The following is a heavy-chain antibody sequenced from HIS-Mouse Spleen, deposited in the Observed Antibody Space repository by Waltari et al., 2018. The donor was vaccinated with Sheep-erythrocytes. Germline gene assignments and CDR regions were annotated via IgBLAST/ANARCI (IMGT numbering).Heavy chain of an antibody. V-gene: IGHV3-30*18. CDR2: ISYDGSNK. CDR3: AKVRTVNYWYFDL. Sequence: QVQLVESGGGVVQPRRSLRLSCAASGFTFSSYGMHWVRQAPGQGLEWVAVISYDGSNKYYADSVKGRFTISRDNSKNTLYLQMNSLRAEDTAVYYCAKVRTVNYWYFDLWGRGTLVTVSS. J-gene: IGHJ2*01. CDR1: GFTFSSYG. D-gene: IGHD1-1*01.